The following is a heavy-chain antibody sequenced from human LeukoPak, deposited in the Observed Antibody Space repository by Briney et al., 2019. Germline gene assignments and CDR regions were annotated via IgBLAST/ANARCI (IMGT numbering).Heavy chain of an antibody. Sequence: PGRSLRLSCAASGFTFDDYAMHWVRQAPGMGLEWVSGISWNSGNKGYADSVKGRFTISRDNAKNSLYLQMNRLRTEDTALYYCAKDKTTVTRGGLDVWGQGTTVTVSS. D-gene: IGHD4-11*01. V-gene: IGHV3-9*01. CDR1: GFTFDDYA. CDR2: ISWNSGNK. J-gene: IGHJ6*02. CDR3: AKDKTTVTRGGLDV.